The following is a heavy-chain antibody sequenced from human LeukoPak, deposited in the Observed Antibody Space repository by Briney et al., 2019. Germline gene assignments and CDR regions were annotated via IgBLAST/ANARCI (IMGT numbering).Heavy chain of an antibody. V-gene: IGHV4-59*08. J-gene: IGHJ3*01. CDR2: LHYIGST. CDR3: ARHLHASGSPHAFDV. Sequence: SETLSLTCTVSGGSISSYYWSWIRQPPGKGLDWIGFLHYIGSTSYNPSLKSRVTISVDTSKNQFSLRLSSVTAADTAVYYCARHLHASGSPHAFDVWGQGTMVSVSS. CDR1: GGSISSYY. D-gene: IGHD3-10*01.